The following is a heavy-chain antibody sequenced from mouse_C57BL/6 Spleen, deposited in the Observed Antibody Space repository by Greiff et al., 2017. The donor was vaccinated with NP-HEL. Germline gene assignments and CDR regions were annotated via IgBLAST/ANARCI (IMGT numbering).Heavy chain of an antibody. CDR2: INPSNGGT. V-gene: IGHV1-53*01. D-gene: IGHD1-1*01. CDR1: GYTFTSYW. J-gene: IGHJ2*01. CDR3: ARHGSSMYYFDY. Sequence: QVQLQQPGTELVKPGASVKLSCKASGYTFTSYWMHWVKQRPGQGLEWIGNINPSNGGTNYNEKFKSKATLTVAKSSSTAYMQLSSLSSEDSAVYYCARHGSSMYYFDYWGQGTTLTVSS.